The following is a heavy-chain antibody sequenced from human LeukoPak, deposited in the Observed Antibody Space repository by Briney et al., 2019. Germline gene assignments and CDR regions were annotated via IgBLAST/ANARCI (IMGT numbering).Heavy chain of an antibody. CDR1: GFTFSSYA. J-gene: IGHJ4*02. Sequence: GGSLRLSCAASGFTFSSYAMSWVRQAPGEGLEWVSAISGSGGSTYYADSVKGRFTISRDNSKNTLYLQMNSLRAEDTAVYYCAKDQYYDFWSGYRDFDYWGQGTLVTVSS. CDR3: AKDQYYDFWSGYRDFDY. CDR2: ISGSGGST. V-gene: IGHV3-23*01. D-gene: IGHD3-3*01.